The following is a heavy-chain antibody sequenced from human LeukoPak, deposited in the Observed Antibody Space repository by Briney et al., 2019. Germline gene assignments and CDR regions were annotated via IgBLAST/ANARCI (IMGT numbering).Heavy chain of an antibody. Sequence: GGSLRLSCAASGFTFSNYGMPWVRQAPGEGLEYVSGINSNGGSTYYANSVKGRFTISRDNSKNTPYLQVGSLSAEDMAVYYCARAITGNWNDNGYFDYWGQGTLVTVST. CDR3: ARAITGNWNDNGYFDY. CDR2: INSNGGST. J-gene: IGHJ4*02. CDR1: GFTFSNYG. D-gene: IGHD1-20*01. V-gene: IGHV3-64*01.